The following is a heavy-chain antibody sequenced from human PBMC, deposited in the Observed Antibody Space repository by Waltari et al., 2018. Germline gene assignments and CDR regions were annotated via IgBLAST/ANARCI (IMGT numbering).Heavy chain of an antibody. CDR3: AGGDIVVVVAATSYFDD. Sequence: QVQLQESGPGLVKPSETLSLTCAVSGYSISSGYYWGWIRQPPGKGLEWLGSIYHSGSTCYNPSLKSRFTISVDTSKNQFSLMLCSVTAAGTAVYYCAGGDIVVVVAATSYFDDWGQGTLVTVSS. CDR2: IYHSGST. D-gene: IGHD2-15*01. CDR1: GYSISSGYY. V-gene: IGHV4-38-2*01. J-gene: IGHJ4*02.